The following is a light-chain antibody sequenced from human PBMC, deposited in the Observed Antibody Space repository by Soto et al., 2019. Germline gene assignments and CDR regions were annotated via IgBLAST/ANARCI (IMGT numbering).Light chain of an antibody. J-gene: IGLJ2*01. CDR1: GSNIGAGYE. Sequence: QSVLTQPPSVSGAPGQSVTISCIGSGSNIGAGYEVHWYQQLPGVAPKLLIFDTINRPSEVPGRFSGSKSGASASLAITGLLPEDEADFFCQSFDTNLNAVLFGGGTKLTVL. CDR2: DTI. CDR3: QSFDTNLNAVL. V-gene: IGLV1-40*01.